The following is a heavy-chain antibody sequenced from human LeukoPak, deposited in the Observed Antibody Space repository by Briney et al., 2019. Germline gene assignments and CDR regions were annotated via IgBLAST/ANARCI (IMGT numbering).Heavy chain of an antibody. Sequence: SGPTLVNPTQTLTLTCTFSGFSLSTRGVGVGWIRQPPGKALEWLALIYWDDDKRYSPSLKSGLTITKDTSKNQVVLTMTNMDPVDTATYYCAHLHHSYGRIPFDYWGQGTLVTVSS. D-gene: IGHD5-18*01. CDR3: AHLHHSYGRIPFDY. V-gene: IGHV2-5*02. CDR2: IYWDDDK. J-gene: IGHJ4*02. CDR1: GFSLSTRGVG.